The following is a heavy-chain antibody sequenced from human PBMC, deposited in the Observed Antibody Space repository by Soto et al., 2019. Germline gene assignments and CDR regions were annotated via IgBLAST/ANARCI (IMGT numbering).Heavy chain of an antibody. CDR3: ARGGQGQLVKSRWFDP. V-gene: IGHV4-4*02. CDR1: SGSISSSNW. J-gene: IGHJ5*02. D-gene: IGHD6-6*01. CDR2: IYHSGST. Sequence: SETLSLTCAVSSGSISSSNWWSWVRQPPGKGLEWIGEIYHSGSTNYNPSLKSRVTISVDKSKNQFSLKLSSVTAADTAVYYCARGGQGQLVKSRWFDPWGQGTLVTVSS.